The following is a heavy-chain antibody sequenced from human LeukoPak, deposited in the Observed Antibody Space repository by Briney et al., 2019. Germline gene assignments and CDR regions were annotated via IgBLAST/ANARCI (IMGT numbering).Heavy chain of an antibody. CDR3: TREEFLLYGDYSPFDY. Sequence: GGSLRLSCAASGFTFSSYWMRWVRQAPGKGLEWVGFIRSKAYGGTTEYAASVKGRFTISRDDSKSIAYLQMNSLKTEDTAVYYCTREEFLLYGDYSPFDYWGQGTLVTVSS. V-gene: IGHV3-49*04. CDR2: IRSKAYGGTT. CDR1: GFTFSSYW. J-gene: IGHJ4*02. D-gene: IGHD4-17*01.